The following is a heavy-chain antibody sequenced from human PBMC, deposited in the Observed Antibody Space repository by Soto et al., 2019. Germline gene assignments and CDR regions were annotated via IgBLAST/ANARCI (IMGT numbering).Heavy chain of an antibody. V-gene: IGHV4-30-2*01. D-gene: IGHD2-15*01. CDR2: IYHSGST. CDR1: GGSISSGGYS. Sequence: SETLSLTCAVSGGSISSGGYSWSWIRQPPGKGLEWIGYIYHSGSTYYNPSLKSRVTISVDRSKNQFSLKLSSVTAADTAVYYCAREVRYCSGGSCYYFDYWGQGTLVTVSS. J-gene: IGHJ4*02. CDR3: AREVRYCSGGSCYYFDY.